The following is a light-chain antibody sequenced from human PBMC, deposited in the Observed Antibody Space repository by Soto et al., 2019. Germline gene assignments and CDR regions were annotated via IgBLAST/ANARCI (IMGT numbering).Light chain of an antibody. CDR2: GAS. CDR3: QQTYSTSLVT. CDR1: QSIRNY. Sequence: DIQMTQSPSSLSASVGDRVTITCRASQSIRNYLGWYQQKPGKAPRLLIFGASSLKGGVPSRFSGSGTGTEFSLTISRLQPEDFATYYCQQTYSTSLVTFGHGTKVDIK. J-gene: IGKJ3*01. V-gene: IGKV1-39*01.